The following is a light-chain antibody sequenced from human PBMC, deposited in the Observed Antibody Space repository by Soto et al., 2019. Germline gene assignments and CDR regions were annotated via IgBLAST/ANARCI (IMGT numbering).Light chain of an antibody. Sequence: SYELTQPSSVSVSPGQTARITCSGDVLAKKYARWFQQKPGQAPVMVIYKDRERPSGIPERFSGSTSGTTVTLTISRAQVEDEADYYCYSAADNNLVFGGGTKVTVL. CDR2: KDR. J-gene: IGLJ3*02. V-gene: IGLV3-27*01. CDR3: YSAADNNLV. CDR1: VLAKKY.